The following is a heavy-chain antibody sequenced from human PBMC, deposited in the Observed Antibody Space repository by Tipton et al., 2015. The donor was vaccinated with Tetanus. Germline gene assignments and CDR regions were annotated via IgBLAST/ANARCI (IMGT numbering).Heavy chain of an antibody. CDR2: ISSSGSTI. CDR3: ARDIAIVRARDWYFDV. Sequence: GSLRLSCAASGFTFSDYYMSWIRQAPGKGLEWVSYISSSGSTIYYADSVKGRFTISRDNAKNSLSLQVNSLSAEDTAVYYCARDIAIVRARDWYFDVWGRGTLVTVSS. CDR1: GFTFSDYY. J-gene: IGHJ2*01. D-gene: IGHD2/OR15-2a*01. V-gene: IGHV3-11*04.